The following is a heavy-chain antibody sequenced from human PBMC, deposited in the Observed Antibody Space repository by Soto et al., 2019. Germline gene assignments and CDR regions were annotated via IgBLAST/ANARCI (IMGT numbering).Heavy chain of an antibody. D-gene: IGHD3-9*01. CDR3: ARLEGLATISYYFDF. J-gene: IGHJ4*02. Sequence: QLQLQESGPGLVKPSETLSLTCSVSGDSINSDKYYWGWIRQPPVQVLQWIGSIYYRGNTYYNPSLQSRVTISLDKSKSQFSLKLNSVTAADSVVYFCARLEGLATISYYFDFWGQGALVTVSS. CDR1: GDSINSDKYY. CDR2: IYYRGNT. V-gene: IGHV4-39*01.